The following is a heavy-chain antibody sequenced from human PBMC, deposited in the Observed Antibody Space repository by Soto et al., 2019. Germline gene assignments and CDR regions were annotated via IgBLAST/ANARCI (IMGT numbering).Heavy chain of an antibody. J-gene: IGHJ6*02. CDR3: AGMSFTGFGELFGNFYFYGLDV. CDR2: IYNSGSA. V-gene: IGHV4-59*03. D-gene: IGHD3-3*01. Sequence: QVQLQESGPGLMKPSETLSLTCKVSGGSISSYYWTWIRQPPGKGLEWIGHIYNSGSANYNPSLQSRVTISLDTSKNQFSLNLTSVTAADTAVYYCAGMSFTGFGELFGNFYFYGLDVWGQGTTVTVSS. CDR1: GGSISSYY.